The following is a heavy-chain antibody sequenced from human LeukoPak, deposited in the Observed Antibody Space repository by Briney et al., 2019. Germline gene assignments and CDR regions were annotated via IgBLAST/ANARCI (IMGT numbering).Heavy chain of an antibody. CDR1: GFTFSTHG. CDR2: ISYDGSNK. D-gene: IGHD5-18*01. CDR3: AKDLRLWLQTDDAFDI. Sequence: GRSLRLSCAASGFTFSTHGMHWVRQAPGKGLEWVALISYDGSNKYYADSVKGRFTISRDNSKNTLYLQMNSLRAEDTAVYYCAKDLRLWLQTDDAFDIWGQGTMVTVSS. V-gene: IGHV3-30*18. J-gene: IGHJ3*02.